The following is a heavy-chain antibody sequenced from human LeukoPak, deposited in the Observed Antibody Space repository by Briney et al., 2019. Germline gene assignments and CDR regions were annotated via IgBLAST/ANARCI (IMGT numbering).Heavy chain of an antibody. J-gene: IGHJ3*02. CDR1: GYTFTSYG. Sequence: ASVKVSCKASGYTFTSYGISWVRQAPGQGLERMGWISAYNGNTNYAQKLQGRVTMTTDTSTSTAYMELRSLRSDDTAVYYCARSGYCSGGSCYSGAFDIWGQGTMVTVSS. CDR3: ARSGYCSGGSCYSGAFDI. CDR2: ISAYNGNT. V-gene: IGHV1-18*01. D-gene: IGHD2-15*01.